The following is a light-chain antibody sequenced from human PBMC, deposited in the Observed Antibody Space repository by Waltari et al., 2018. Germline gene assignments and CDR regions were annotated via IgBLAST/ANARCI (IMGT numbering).Light chain of an antibody. Sequence: QSALTQAASVSGSPAQPITISCPGTSSDLGSYNYFPWYQQHPGKAPKLIIYDVSNRPSGVSNRFSGSKSGNTASLTISGLQAEDEADYYCNSYANSNTRVFGGGTKLTVL. V-gene: IGLV2-14*03. CDR3: NSYANSNTRV. CDR2: DVS. J-gene: IGLJ3*02. CDR1: SSDLGSYNY.